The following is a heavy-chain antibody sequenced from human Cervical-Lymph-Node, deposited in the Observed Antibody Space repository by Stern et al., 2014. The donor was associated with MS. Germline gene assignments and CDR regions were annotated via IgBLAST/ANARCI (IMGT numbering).Heavy chain of an antibody. V-gene: IGHV1-24*01. J-gene: IGHJ4*02. CDR3: ATDRGVK. CDR2: FDPEDGET. Sequence: MQLVESGAEVKKPGASVTVSCNVSGHPHSELDIHWLRPLTTSGLEWLGQFDPEDGETVYAQRLQGRLTMTEDTTTGTAYMTLTALTSDDTAVYYCATDRGVKWGPGTLVAVSS. CDR1: GHPHSELD. D-gene: IGHD3-10*01.